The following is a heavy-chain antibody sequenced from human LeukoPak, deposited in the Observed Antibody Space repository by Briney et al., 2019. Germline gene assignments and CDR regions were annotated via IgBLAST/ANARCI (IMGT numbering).Heavy chain of an antibody. CDR1: GFTFSSYG. D-gene: IGHD6-19*01. CDR2: ISGSGGST. J-gene: IGHJ4*02. Sequence: GGTLRLSCAASGFTFSSYGMSWVRQAPGKGLEWVSAISGSGGSTYYADSVKGRFTISRGNSKNTLYLQMNSLRAEDTAVYYCAKGKASGWYIVDYWGQGTLVTVSS. CDR3: AKGKASGWYIVDY. V-gene: IGHV3-23*01.